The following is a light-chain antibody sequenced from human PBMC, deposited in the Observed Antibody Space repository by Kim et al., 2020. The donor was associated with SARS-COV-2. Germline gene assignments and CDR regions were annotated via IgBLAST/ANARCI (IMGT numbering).Light chain of an antibody. CDR3: QVWDSSSDHWV. CDR2: YDS. Sequence: APGKKARITCGGNNIGGESVHWYRQKPGQAPVLVIYYDSDRPSGIPERFSGSDSGNTATLTISRVEAGDEADCYCQVWDSSSDHWVLGGGTQLTVL. CDR1: NIGGES. J-gene: IGLJ3*02. V-gene: IGLV3-21*04.